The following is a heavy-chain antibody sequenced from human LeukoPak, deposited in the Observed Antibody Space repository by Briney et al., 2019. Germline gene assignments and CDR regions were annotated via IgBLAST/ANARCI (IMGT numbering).Heavy chain of an antibody. CDR1: GGSISSSSYY. CDR2: IYYSGST. CDR3: ARSYYYDSSGYSKSLDY. D-gene: IGHD3-22*01. V-gene: IGHV4-39*07. J-gene: IGHJ4*02. Sequence: PSETLSLTCTVSGGSISSSSYYWGWIRQPPGKGLEWIGSIYYSGSTYYNPSLKSRVTISVDTSKNQFSLKLSSVTAADTAVYYCARSYYYDSSGYSKSLDYWGQGTLVTVSS.